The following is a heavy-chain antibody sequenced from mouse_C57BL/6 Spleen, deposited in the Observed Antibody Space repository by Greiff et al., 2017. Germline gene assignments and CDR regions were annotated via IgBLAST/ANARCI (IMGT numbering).Heavy chain of an antibody. V-gene: IGHV1-85*01. CDR3: ARLEDYDGDAMDY. D-gene: IGHD2-4*01. CDR1: GYTFTSYD. J-gene: IGHJ4*01. Sequence: QVQLQQSGPELVKPGASVKLSCKASGYTFTSYDINWVKQRPGQGLEWIGWIYPRDGSTKYNEKFKGKATLTVDTSSSTAYMELHSLTSEDSAVYFGARLEDYDGDAMDYWGQGTSVTVSS. CDR2: IYPRDGST.